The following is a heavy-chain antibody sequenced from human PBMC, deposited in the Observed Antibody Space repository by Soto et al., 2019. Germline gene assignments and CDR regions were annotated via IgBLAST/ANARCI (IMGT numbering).Heavy chain of an antibody. CDR3: ARGGGPYVWFNEF. Sequence: QEQLVQSGAEVKNPGSSVKVSCKDSGGLFSSFAISWVRQAPGQGLEWMGGIIPVFGTTNYAQKFQGRVTITADESTNTAYMELSSLTSDDTAMYYCARGGGPYVWFNEFWGQGTQVTVSS. CDR2: IIPVFGTT. V-gene: IGHV1-69*01. J-gene: IGHJ4*02. D-gene: IGHD3-16*01. CDR1: GGLFSSFA.